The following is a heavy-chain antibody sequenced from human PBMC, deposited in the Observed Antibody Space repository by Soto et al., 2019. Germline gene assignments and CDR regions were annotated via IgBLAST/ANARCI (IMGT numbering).Heavy chain of an antibody. D-gene: IGHD2-15*01. Sequence: SAKVSCKASRYTFTRYTMNWVRQAPGQRLEWMGWINPDNGNTKSSQKFQDRVIITRDTSASTAYMDLSSLRSEDTAVYYCARGIATGQLDPWGQGTLVPVSS. CDR3: ARGIATGQLDP. CDR2: INPDNGNT. V-gene: IGHV1-3*01. CDR1: RYTFTRYT. J-gene: IGHJ5*02.